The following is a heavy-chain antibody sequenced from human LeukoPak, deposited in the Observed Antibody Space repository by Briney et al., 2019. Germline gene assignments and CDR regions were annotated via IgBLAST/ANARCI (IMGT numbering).Heavy chain of an antibody. J-gene: IGHJ4*02. CDR2: ISGYNGNI. CDR3: ARDCSGGSCYDGVDY. V-gene: IGHV1-18*01. CDR1: GYTFTRYG. Sequence: ASVKVSCKASGYTFTRYGISWVRQAPGQGLEWMGWISGYNGNIRYAQKLQGRVTMTTDTSTSIAYMELRSLRSDDTAVCYCARDCSGGSCYDGVDYWGQGTLVTVSS. D-gene: IGHD2-15*01.